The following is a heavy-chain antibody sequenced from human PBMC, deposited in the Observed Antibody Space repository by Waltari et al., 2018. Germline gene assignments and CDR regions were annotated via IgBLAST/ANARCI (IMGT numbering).Heavy chain of an antibody. D-gene: IGHD1-20*01. CDR3: ARHDLYKSRKFDP. CDR1: GASIRSNSYY. V-gene: IGHV4-39*01. CDR2: IFYSEST. Sequence: QLQLQESGPGLVKPSATLSLTCTVSGASIRSNSYYWGWIRQPPGKGLAWIGSIFYSESTYHNPSLKRRVTISVDTSKNQFSLTLSSVTAADTAVYYCARHDLYKSRKFDPWGQGTLVTVSS. J-gene: IGHJ5*02.